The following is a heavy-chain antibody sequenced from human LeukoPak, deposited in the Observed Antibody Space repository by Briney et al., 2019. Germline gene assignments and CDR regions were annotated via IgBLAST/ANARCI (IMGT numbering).Heavy chain of an antibody. Sequence: QAGGSLRLSCAASGFTFRNYGMSWVRQAPGKGLEWVSVVGAGGDTTYYADSVKGRFTISRDNSKNTLFLQMNSLRVDDTALYYCAKDRDGGVRTWAKGFDSWGQGALVTVSS. J-gene: IGHJ4*02. CDR2: VGAGGDTT. CDR1: GFTFRNYG. V-gene: IGHV3-23*01. CDR3: AKDRDGGVRTWAKGFDS. D-gene: IGHD3-16*01.